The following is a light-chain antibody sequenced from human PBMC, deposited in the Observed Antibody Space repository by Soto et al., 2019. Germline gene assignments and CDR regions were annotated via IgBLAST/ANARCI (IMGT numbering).Light chain of an antibody. J-gene: IGKJ1*01. Sequence: EIVLTQSPVTLSLSPGERATLSCRASQTVLNNYLTWYQQKPGRAPRRLIFGASIRATGIPDRFSGSGSGTDFTLTISRLEPEDFAVYYCQQYGSSPTTFGQGTKVDIK. CDR2: GAS. CDR1: QTVLNNY. V-gene: IGKV3-20*01. CDR3: QQYGSSPTT.